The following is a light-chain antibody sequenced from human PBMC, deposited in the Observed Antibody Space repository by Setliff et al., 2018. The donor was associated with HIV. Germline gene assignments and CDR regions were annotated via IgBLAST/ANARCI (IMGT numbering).Light chain of an antibody. CDR1: SGSIASNY. Sequence: NFMLTRPHSVSESPGKTVTISCTRSSGSIASNYVQWYQQRPGSSPTTVIYEDNQRPSGVPDRFSGSIDSSSNSASLTISGLKTEDEADYYCQSYDSSNHVVFGGGTKVTV. CDR3: QSYDSSNHVV. V-gene: IGLV6-57*01. CDR2: EDN. J-gene: IGLJ2*01.